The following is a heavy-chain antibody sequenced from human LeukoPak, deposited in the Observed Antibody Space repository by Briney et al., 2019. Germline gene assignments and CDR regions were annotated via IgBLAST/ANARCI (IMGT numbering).Heavy chain of an antibody. V-gene: IGHV4-59*08. CDR1: GGSISSYY. CDR3: ARHDQGVTDY. D-gene: IGHD3-10*01. CDR2: IYYSGST. J-gene: IGHJ4*02. Sequence: PSETLSLTCTVSGGSISSYYWSWIRQPPGKGLEWIGYIYYSGSTNYNPSLKSRVTISVDTSKNQFSLKLSSVTAADTAVYYCARHDQGVTDYWGQGTLVTVSS.